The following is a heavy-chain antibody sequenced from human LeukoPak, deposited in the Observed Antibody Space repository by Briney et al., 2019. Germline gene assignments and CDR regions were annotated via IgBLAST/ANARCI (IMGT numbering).Heavy chain of an antibody. D-gene: IGHD2-15*01. CDR3: ARDWSPSYCSGGSCPNDY. V-gene: IGHV3-7*01. CDR1: GFTFSSYW. CDR2: IKQDGSEK. Sequence: PGGSLRLSCAASGFTFSSYWMSWVRQAPGKRLEWVANIKQDGSEKYYVDSVKGRFTISRDNAKNSLYLQMNSLRAEDTAVYYCARDWSPSYCSGGSCPNDYWGQGTLVTVSS. J-gene: IGHJ4*02.